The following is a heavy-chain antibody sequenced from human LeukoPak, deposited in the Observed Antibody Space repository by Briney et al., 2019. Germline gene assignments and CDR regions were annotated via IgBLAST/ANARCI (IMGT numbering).Heavy chain of an antibody. Sequence: PGRSLRLFCAASGFIFSNYGMHWVRQAPGKGREWVSAIIGSGSSTYYADSVKGRFTISRDNSKNTLFLQMNSLRAEDTAVYYCAKDRAQQLVLDFWGQGTLVTVSS. D-gene: IGHD6-13*01. V-gene: IGHV3-23*01. CDR2: IIGSGSST. CDR3: AKDRAQQLVLDF. J-gene: IGHJ4*02. CDR1: GFIFSNYG.